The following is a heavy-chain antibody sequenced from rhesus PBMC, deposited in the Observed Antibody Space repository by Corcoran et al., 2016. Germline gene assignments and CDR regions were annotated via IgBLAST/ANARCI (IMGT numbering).Heavy chain of an antibody. V-gene: IGHV1-111*02. D-gene: IGHD1-44*01. CDR1: GYAFSGYW. CDR3: ARGMGPDY. Sequence: GASVKISCKASGYAFSGYWMNWVKQRPGKGLEWIGQIYPGDGDTNYNGEFKGKATLTADKSSNTAYMQLSTLTSEDSAVYFCARGMGPDYWGQGTTLTVSS. CDR2: IYPGDGDT. J-gene: IGHJ1*01.